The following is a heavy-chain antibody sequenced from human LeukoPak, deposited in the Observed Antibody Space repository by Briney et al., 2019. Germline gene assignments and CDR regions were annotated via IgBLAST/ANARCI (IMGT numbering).Heavy chain of an antibody. CDR2: IYTSGST. V-gene: IGHV4-59*10. Sequence: PSETLSLTCAVYGGSFSGYYWSWIRQPAGKGLEWIGRIYTSGSTNYNPSLKSRVTMSVDTSKNQFSLKLSSVTAADTAVYYCALSRAFWSGYYTFDYWGQGTLVTVSS. J-gene: IGHJ4*02. CDR3: ALSRAFWSGYYTFDY. CDR1: GGSFSGYY. D-gene: IGHD3-3*01.